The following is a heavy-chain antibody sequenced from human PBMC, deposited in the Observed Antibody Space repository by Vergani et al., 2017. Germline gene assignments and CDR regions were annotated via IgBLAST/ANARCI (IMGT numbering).Heavy chain of an antibody. V-gene: IGHV3-30*19. Sequence: QVQLVESGGGVVQPGGSLRLSCAASGFTFNSYGMHWVRQAPGKGLEWVAVISYDGSNKYYADSVKGRFTISRDNSKNTLYLQMNSLRAEDTAVYYCARDNEGIVGAEDYYMDVWGKGTTVTVSS. CDR2: ISYDGSNK. J-gene: IGHJ6*03. D-gene: IGHD1-26*01. CDR3: ARDNEGIVGAEDYYMDV. CDR1: GFTFNSYG.